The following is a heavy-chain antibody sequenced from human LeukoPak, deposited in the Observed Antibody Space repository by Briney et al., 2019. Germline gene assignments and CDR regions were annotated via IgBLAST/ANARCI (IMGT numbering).Heavy chain of an antibody. J-gene: IGHJ5*02. CDR1: GYTFTSSY. V-gene: IGHV1-46*01. CDR3: ARGSGSHGRDWFDP. Sequence: GASVKVSCKASGYTFTSSYMHWVRQAPGQGLEWVGIINPSGGSTSYAQKLQGRVTFTRDTSISTAYMELYSLTSDDTAVYYCARGSGSHGRDWFDPWGQGTLVIVSS. CDR2: INPSGGST. D-gene: IGHD1-26*01.